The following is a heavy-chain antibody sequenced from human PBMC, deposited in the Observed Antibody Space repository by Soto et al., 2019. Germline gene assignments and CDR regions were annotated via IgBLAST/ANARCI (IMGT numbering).Heavy chain of an antibody. D-gene: IGHD3-10*01. J-gene: IGHJ6*02. CDR3: AGKGFGELLPRGDYYGMDV. V-gene: IGHV3-30*03. Sequence: GGSLRLSCAASGFTFSSYGMHWVRRAPGKGLEWVAVISYDGSNKYYADSVKGRFTISRDNSKNTLYLQMNSLRAEDTAVYYCAGKGFGELLPRGDYYGMDVWGQGTTVTVSS. CDR1: GFTFSSYG. CDR2: ISYDGSNK.